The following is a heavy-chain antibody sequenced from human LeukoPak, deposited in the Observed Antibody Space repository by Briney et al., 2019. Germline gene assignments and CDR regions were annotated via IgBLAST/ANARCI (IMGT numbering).Heavy chain of an antibody. J-gene: IGHJ6*03. CDR3: ARDSHDYSSSWYYYYYYMDV. CDR1: GFTFSSYW. D-gene: IGHD6-13*01. CDR2: IEQDGGEK. V-gene: IGHV3-7*01. Sequence: GGSLRLSCAASGFTFSSYWMSWVRQAPGKGLEWVANIEQDGGEKYYVDSVKGRFTISRDNAKNSLFLQMNSLRAEDTAVYYCARDSHDYSSSWYYYYYYMDVWGKGTTVTVSS.